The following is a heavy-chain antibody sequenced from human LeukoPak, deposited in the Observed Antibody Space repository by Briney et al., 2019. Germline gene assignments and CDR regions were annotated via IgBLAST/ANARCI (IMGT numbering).Heavy chain of an antibody. D-gene: IGHD6-13*01. CDR2: IKQDGSEK. J-gene: IGHJ4*02. V-gene: IGHV3-7*01. Sequence: GGSLRLSCAASGFTFRSYWMSWVRQAPGKGLEWVANIKQDGSEKYYVDSVKGRFTISRDNAKNSLYLQMNSLRAEDTAVYYCARQLYSSCWSAFDYWGQGTLVTVSS. CDR1: GFTFRSYW. CDR3: ARQLYSSCWSAFDY.